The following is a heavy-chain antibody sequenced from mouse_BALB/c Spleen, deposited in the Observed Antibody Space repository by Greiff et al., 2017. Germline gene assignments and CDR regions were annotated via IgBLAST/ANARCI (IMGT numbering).Heavy chain of an antibody. V-gene: IGHV14-3*02. CDR2: IDPANGNT. J-gene: IGHJ4*01. D-gene: IGHD3-1*01. Sequence: EVKVVESGAELVKPGASVKLSCTASGFNIKDTYMHWVKQRPEQGLEWIGRIDPANGNTKYDPKFQGKATITADTSSNTAYLQLSSLTSEDTAVYYCARALARVYAMDYWGQGTSVTVSS. CDR1: GFNIKDTY. CDR3: ARALARVYAMDY.